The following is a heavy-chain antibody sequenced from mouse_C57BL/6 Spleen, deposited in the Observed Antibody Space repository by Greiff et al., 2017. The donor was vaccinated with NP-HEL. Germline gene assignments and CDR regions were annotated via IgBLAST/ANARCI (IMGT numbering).Heavy chain of an antibody. CDR3: ARYLITTVVARYFDV. CDR2: IDPSDSYT. D-gene: IGHD1-1*01. CDR1: GYTFTSYW. J-gene: IGHJ1*03. Sequence: VQLKQSGAELVRPGTSVKLSCKASGYTFTSYWMHWVKQRPGQGLEWIGVIDPSDSYTNYNQKFKGKATLTVDTSSSTAYMQLSSLTSEDSAVYYCARYLITTVVARYFDVWGTGTTVTVSS. V-gene: IGHV1-59*01.